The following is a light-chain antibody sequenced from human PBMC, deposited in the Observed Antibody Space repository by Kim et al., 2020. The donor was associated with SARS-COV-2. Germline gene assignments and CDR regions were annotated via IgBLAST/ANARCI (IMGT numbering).Light chain of an antibody. CDR1: QTISNHF. CDR2: GAS. CDR3: QQFGSSPQT. V-gene: IGKV3-20*01. J-gene: IGKJ1*01. Sequence: SPGERATLSCSASQTISNHFLAWYQRRTGQAPGLLIYGASSRATGIPDRFSVGGSGTDFTLTISRLEPEDFAVYYCQQFGSSPQTFGQGTKVDIK.